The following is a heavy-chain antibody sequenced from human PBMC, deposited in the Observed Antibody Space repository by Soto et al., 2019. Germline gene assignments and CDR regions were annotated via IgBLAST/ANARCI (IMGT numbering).Heavy chain of an antibody. D-gene: IGHD3-10*01. J-gene: IGHJ4*02. CDR3: ANALWQLRAY. V-gene: IGHV3-23*01. CDR1: GFTFSSFA. Sequence: QLLESGGGLVQPGGSLRLSCAASGFTFSSFAMSWVRQAPGKGLEWVSTLSGSGGSTYYADSVKGRFTISRDNSNNTLYLHMNSLRAEDTALYYCANALWQLRAYWGQRTLVTVSS. CDR2: LSGSGGST.